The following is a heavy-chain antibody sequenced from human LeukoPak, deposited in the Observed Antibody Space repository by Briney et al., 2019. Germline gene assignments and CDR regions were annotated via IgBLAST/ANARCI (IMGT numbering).Heavy chain of an antibody. CDR2: ISGSGDIT. D-gene: IGHD3-3*01. V-gene: IGHV3-23*01. CDR1: GFTFATYY. J-gene: IGHJ4*02. CDR3: LRWSGFHY. Sequence: GGSLRLSSAAPGFTFATYYMTWVPQAPGKGLEWVSTISGSGDITYYADSVRGRFTISRDNSKDTLYLQMNNLRAEDTAVYYCLRWSGFHYWGQGTRVTVSS.